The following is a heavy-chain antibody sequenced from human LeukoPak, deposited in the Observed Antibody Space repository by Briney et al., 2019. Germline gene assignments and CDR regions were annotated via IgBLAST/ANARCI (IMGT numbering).Heavy chain of an antibody. Sequence: GSLRLSCAASGFTFSSNWMSWIRQPPGKGLEWIGEINHSGSTNYNPSLKSRVTISVDTSKNQFSLKLSSVTAADTAVYYCARGTPGKSGSLPDYWGQGTLVTVSS. CDR2: INHSGST. V-gene: IGHV4-34*01. J-gene: IGHJ4*02. D-gene: IGHD1-26*01. CDR1: GFTFSSNW. CDR3: ARGTPGKSGSLPDY.